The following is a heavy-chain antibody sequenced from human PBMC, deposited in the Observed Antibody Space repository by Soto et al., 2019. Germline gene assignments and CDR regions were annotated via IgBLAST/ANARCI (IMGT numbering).Heavy chain of an antibody. CDR2: ISAYNGNT. J-gene: IGHJ6*02. V-gene: IGHV1-18*01. D-gene: IGHD2-15*01. Sequence: QVQLVQSGAEVKKPGASVKVSCKASGYTFTSYGISWVRQAPGQGLEWMGWISAYNGNTNYAQKLQGRVTMTTDTSTSTAYRELRSLRSDDTAVYYCAREGRYCSGGSCYLGDTYGMDVWGQGTTVTVSS. CDR3: AREGRYCSGGSCYLGDTYGMDV. CDR1: GYTFTSYG.